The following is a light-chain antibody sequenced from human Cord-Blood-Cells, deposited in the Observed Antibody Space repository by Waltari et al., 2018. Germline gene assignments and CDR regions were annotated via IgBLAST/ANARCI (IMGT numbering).Light chain of an antibody. CDR1: QSVSSY. CDR3: QQRSNWPPFT. J-gene: IGKJ3*01. V-gene: IGKV3-11*01. CDR2: DAS. Sequence: EIVLTQSPATLSLSPGERATLSCRASQSVSSYLAWYPQKPGKAPRHLIYDASNRATGIPARFSGSGSGTDFTLTISSLEPEDFAVYYCQQRSNWPPFTFGPGTKVDIK.